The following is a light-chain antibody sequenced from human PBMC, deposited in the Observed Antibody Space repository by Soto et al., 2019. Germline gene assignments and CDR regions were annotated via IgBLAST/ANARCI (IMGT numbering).Light chain of an antibody. Sequence: QSALTQPPSASGSPGQSVAISCTGTSSDVDAYVFVSWYQQHPGRAPKLMIYEVSKRPSGVPDRFSGSKSGNTASLTVSGLQAEDEADYYCSLSAGGNKVIFGGGTKLTV. CDR3: SLSAGGNKVI. CDR1: SSDVDAYVF. CDR2: EVS. V-gene: IGLV2-8*01. J-gene: IGLJ2*01.